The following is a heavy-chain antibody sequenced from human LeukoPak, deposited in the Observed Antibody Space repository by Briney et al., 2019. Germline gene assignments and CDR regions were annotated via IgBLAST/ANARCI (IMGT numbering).Heavy chain of an antibody. CDR2: INPNSGGT. D-gene: IGHD3-22*01. V-gene: IGHV1-2*02. J-gene: IGHJ4*02. CDR3: AREGSLNSGYLAMLDY. CDR1: GYTFTGYY. Sequence: GASVKVSCKASGYTFTGYYMHWVRRAPGQGLEWMGWINPNSGGTNYAQKFQGRVTMTRDTSISTAYMELSRLRSDDTAVYYCAREGSLNSGYLAMLDYWGQGTLVTVSS.